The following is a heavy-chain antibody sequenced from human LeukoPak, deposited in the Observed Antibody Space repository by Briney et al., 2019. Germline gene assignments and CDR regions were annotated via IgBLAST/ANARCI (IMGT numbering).Heavy chain of an antibody. Sequence: GGSLRLSCAASGFTFSSYGMHWVRQAPGKGLEWVAFIRYDGSNKYYADSVKGRFTISRDNSKNTLYLQMNSLRAEDTAVYYCAKEESTSYATRYYYYYYMDVWGKGTTVTISS. CDR3: AKEESTSYATRYYYYYYMDV. CDR1: GFTFSSYG. D-gene: IGHD2-2*01. J-gene: IGHJ6*03. V-gene: IGHV3-30*02. CDR2: IRYDGSNK.